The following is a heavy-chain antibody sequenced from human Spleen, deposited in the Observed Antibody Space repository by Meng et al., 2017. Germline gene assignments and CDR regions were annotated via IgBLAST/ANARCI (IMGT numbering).Heavy chain of an antibody. J-gene: IGHJ5*02. V-gene: IGHV4-38-2*02. CDR2: IHHGGTT. CDR3: ATCGIS. D-gene: IGHD1-26*01. Sequence: SETLSLTCTVSGYSITSDYYWAWIRQPPGKGLEWIGSIHHGGTTYYNPSLNSRVTISRDTSKNQFSLRLISVTAADTAEYYCATCGISWGKGTLVTVSS. CDR1: GYSITSDYY.